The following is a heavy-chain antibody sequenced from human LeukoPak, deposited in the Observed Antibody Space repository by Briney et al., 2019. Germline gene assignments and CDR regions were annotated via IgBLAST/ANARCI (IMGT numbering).Heavy chain of an antibody. D-gene: IGHD6-19*01. J-gene: IGHJ4*02. CDR3: ATGYSSGWYAY. CDR2: ISTGGSTI. Sequence: GGSLRLSCAASGFTFSDYYTSWIRQAPGKGLEWVSYISTGGSTIYYADSVKGRFTISRDNAKNSLYLQMNSLRAEDTAVYYCATGYSSGWYAYWGQGTLVTVSS. V-gene: IGHV3-11*01. CDR1: GFTFSDYY.